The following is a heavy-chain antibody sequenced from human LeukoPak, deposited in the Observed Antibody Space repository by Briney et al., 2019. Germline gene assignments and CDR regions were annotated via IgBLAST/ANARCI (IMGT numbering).Heavy chain of an antibody. V-gene: IGHV1-2*02. J-gene: IGHJ4*02. Sequence: ASVKVSCKASGYTFTGYYMHWVRQAPGQGLEWMGWINSNSGGTNYAQKFQGRVTMTRDTPISTAYMELSSLRSDDTAVYYCARVMSDGYNSGLFYFDYWGQGTLVTVSS. CDR1: GYTFTGYY. D-gene: IGHD5-24*01. CDR3: ARVMSDGYNSGLFYFDY. CDR2: INSNSGGT.